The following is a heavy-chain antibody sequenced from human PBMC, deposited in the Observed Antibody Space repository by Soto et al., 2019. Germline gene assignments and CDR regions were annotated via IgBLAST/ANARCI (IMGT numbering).Heavy chain of an antibody. CDR2: IYPRDSDS. V-gene: IGHV5-51*01. CDR1: GYTFSNYW. D-gene: IGHD3-10*01. J-gene: IGHJ4*02. CDR3: ARKFAPEFFDS. Sequence: GESLKISCNASGYTFSNYWIAWVRQMPGKGLEWMGIIYPRDSDSKYSPAFQGQVTFTVDKSIDTAYLQWTSLEASDTAIYFCARKFAPEFFDSWGQGTLVTVPS.